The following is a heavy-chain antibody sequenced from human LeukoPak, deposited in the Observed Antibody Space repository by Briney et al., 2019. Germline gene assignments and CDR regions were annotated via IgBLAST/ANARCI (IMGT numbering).Heavy chain of an antibody. CDR3: AVPGGVGASSGY. Sequence: SETLSLTCAVYGGSFSGYYWSWIRQPPGKGLEWIGEINHSGSAKYNPSLKSRVTISVDTSKNQFSLKLSSVTAADTAVYYCAVPGGVGASSGYWGQGTLVTVSS. CDR1: GGSFSGYY. J-gene: IGHJ4*02. CDR2: INHSGSA. D-gene: IGHD1-26*01. V-gene: IGHV4-34*01.